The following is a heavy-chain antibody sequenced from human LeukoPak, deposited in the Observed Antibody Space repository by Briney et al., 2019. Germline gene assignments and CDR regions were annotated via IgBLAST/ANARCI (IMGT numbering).Heavy chain of an antibody. V-gene: IGHV4-61*02. CDR2: IYSSGST. J-gene: IGHJ6*03. D-gene: IGHD4-23*01. CDR1: GGSITSDYYY. CDR3: ANMYGRDSGYYYYYYMDV. Sequence: SETLSLTCTVSGGSITSDYYYWSWIRQPAGKGLEWIGRIYSSGSTNYNPSLKSRATISVDTSKNQFSLKLSSVTAADTAVYYCANMYGRDSGYYYYYYMDVWGKGTTVTVSS.